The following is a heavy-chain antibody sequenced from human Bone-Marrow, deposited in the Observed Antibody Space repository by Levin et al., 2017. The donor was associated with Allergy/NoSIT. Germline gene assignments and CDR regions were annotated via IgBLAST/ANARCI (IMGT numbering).Heavy chain of an antibody. J-gene: IGHJ4*02. V-gene: IGHV3-20*04. Sequence: GESLKISCAASGFTFDDYGMSWVRQAPGKGLEWVSGINWNGGNTGYADSVKGRFTISRDNAKNSVYLQMNSLRAEDTAMYYCARVSGTPRGSSDYWGQGTLVTVSS. D-gene: IGHD3-10*01. CDR2: INWNGGNT. CDR3: ARVSGTPRGSSDY. CDR1: GFTFDDYG.